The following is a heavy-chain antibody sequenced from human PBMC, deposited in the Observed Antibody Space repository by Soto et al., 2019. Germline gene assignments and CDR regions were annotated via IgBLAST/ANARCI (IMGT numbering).Heavy chain of an antibody. CDR2: ISGSGGST. V-gene: IGHV3-23*01. J-gene: IGHJ6*02. Sequence: EVQLLESGGGLVQPGGSLRLSCAASGFTFSSYAMSWVRQAPGKGLEWVSAISGSGGSTYYADSVKGRFTISRDNSKNTLYLQMNSLRAEDTAVYYCAKGCRALRFLESTSRCYGMDVWGQGTTVTVSS. CDR1: GFTFSSYA. D-gene: IGHD3-3*01. CDR3: AKGCRALRFLESTSRCYGMDV.